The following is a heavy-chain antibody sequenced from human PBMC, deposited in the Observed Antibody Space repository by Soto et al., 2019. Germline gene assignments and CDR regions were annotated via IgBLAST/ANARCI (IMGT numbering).Heavy chain of an antibody. D-gene: IGHD5-18*01. V-gene: IGHV4-30-4*01. CDR3: ASGGDTAMAPFDY. CDR1: GGSISSGDYY. Sequence: SETLSLTCTVSGGSISSGDYYWSWIRHPPGKGLEWIGYIYYSGSTYYNPSLKSRVTISVDTSKNQFSLKLSSVTAADTAVYYCASGGDTAMAPFDYWGQGTLVTVSS. CDR2: IYYSGST. J-gene: IGHJ4*02.